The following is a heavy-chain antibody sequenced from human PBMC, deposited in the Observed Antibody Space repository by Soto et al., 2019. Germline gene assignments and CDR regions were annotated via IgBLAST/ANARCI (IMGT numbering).Heavy chain of an antibody. CDR3: TTGSVEGF. J-gene: IGHJ6*02. Sequence: EVQLVDSGGGLVKPGGSLRLSCEASGFSVSKAWMNWVRQAPGKGLEWGGRIKTRAEGETTNYAAPVKGRFTISRDDSKNTLYLQMNSLKTEDKAVYYCTTGSVEGFWGQGTTVTVSS. CDR2: IKTRAEGETT. V-gene: IGHV3-15*07. CDR1: GFSVSKAW. D-gene: IGHD2-15*01.